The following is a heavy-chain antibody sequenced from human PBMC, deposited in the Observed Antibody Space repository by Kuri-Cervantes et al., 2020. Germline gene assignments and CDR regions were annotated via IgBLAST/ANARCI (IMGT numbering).Heavy chain of an antibody. Sequence: SLKISCAASGFTFDDYAMHWVRQAPGKGLEWVSGISWNSGSIGYADSVKGRFTISRDNSKNTLYLQMNSLRAEDTAVYYCAKGEYGSYSAWGQGTLVTVSS. J-gene: IGHJ5*02. D-gene: IGHD1-26*01. CDR3: AKGEYGSYSA. V-gene: IGHV3-9*01. CDR1: GFTFDDYA. CDR2: ISWNSGSI.